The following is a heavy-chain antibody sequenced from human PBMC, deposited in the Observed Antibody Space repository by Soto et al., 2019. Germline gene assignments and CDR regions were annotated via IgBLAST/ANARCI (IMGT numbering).Heavy chain of an antibody. Sequence: GGSLRLSCAASGFTVSSNYMNWVRQAPGKGLEWLSVLYSGAGTYYADSVKDRFTISRDNSKNTLYLQLNSLRAEDTAIYYCARECGGDCSNAFDLWGQGTMVTVSS. CDR1: GFTVSSNY. CDR2: LYSGAGT. CDR3: ARECGGDCSNAFDL. J-gene: IGHJ3*01. D-gene: IGHD2-21*01. V-gene: IGHV3-66*01.